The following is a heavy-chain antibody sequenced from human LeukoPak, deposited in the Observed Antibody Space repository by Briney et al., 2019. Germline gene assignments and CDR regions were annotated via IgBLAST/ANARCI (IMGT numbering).Heavy chain of an antibody. CDR1: GFTFSSYA. CDR3: ARNKRGSSWLHYYYYGMDV. V-gene: IGHV3-30-3*01. Sequence: PGRSLRLSCAASGFTFSSYAMHWVRQAPGKGLEWVAVISYDGSNKYYADSVKGRFTISRDNSKNTLYLQMNSLRAEDTAVYYCARNKRGSSWLHYYYYGMDVWGQGTTVTVSS. CDR2: ISYDGSNK. J-gene: IGHJ6*02. D-gene: IGHD6-13*01.